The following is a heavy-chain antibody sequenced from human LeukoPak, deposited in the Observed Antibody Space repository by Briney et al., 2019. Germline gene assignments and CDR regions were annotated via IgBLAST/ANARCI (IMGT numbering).Heavy chain of an antibody. D-gene: IGHD3-22*01. CDR1: GFTFSSYE. Sequence: GGSLRLSCAASGFTFSSYEMNWVRQAPGKGLEGVSNISRSGNTIYYADAVKGRFTIPRHNAKNTLHLEMKTLSSEDTDVYFCAELGITMIVGVWGKGTTVTISS. J-gene: IGHJ6*04. CDR3: AELGITMIVGV. V-gene: IGHV3-48*03. CDR2: ISRSGNTI.